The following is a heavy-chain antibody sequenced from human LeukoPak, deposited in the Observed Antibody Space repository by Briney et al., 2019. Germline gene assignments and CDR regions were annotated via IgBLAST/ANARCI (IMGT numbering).Heavy chain of an antibody. CDR2: MYTSGSS. V-gene: IGHV4-4*07. CDR1: GGSISSYY. J-gene: IGHJ3*02. D-gene: IGHD1-7*01. Sequence: KPSETLSLTCTVSGGSISSYYWSWIRQPAGKGLEWIGRMYTSGSSNYNPSLKSRVTMSFDTSKNQFSLKLSSVTAADTAVYYCARPNWNYDAFDIWGQGTMVTVSS. CDR3: ARPNWNYDAFDI.